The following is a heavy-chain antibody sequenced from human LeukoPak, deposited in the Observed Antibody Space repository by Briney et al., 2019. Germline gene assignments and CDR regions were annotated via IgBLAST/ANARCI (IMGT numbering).Heavy chain of an antibody. CDR1: GYTFTGYY. CDR2: INPNSGGT. V-gene: IGHV1-2*06. J-gene: IGHJ4*02. D-gene: IGHD6-13*01. Sequence: ATVKVSCKASGYTFTGYYMHWVRQAPGQGLEWMGRINPNSGGTNYAQKFQGRVTMTRDTSISTAYMELSSLRSDDTAVYYCALRATGYSSSWYFDYWGQGTLVTVSS. CDR3: ALRATGYSSSWYFDY.